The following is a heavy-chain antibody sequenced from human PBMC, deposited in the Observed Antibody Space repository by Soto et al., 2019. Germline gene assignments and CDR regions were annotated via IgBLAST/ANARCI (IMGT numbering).Heavy chain of an antibody. Sequence: SVKVSFKASCYTFTSYGISWVRQAPGQGLEWMGWISAYNGNTNYAQKLQGRVTMTTDTSTSTAYMELRSLRSDDTAVYYCARVRGGYSHYYFDYWGQGTLVTVSS. CDR3: ARVRGGYSHYYFDY. D-gene: IGHD5-12*01. V-gene: IGHV1-18*01. CDR1: CYTFTSYG. CDR2: ISAYNGNT. J-gene: IGHJ4*02.